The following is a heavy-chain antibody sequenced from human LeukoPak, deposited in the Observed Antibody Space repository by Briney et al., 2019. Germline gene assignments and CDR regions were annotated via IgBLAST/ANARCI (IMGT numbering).Heavy chain of an antibody. D-gene: IGHD6-13*01. J-gene: IGHJ4*02. CDR3: ARVAADGTVVDY. V-gene: IGHV4-34*01. Sequence: SETLSLTCAVYGGSFSGYYWSWIRQPPGKGLEWIGEIKHSGSTNYNPSLKSRVTISVDTSKNQFSLKLSSVTAADTAVYYCARVAADGTVVDYWGQGTLVTVSS. CDR2: IKHSGST. CDR1: GGSFSGYY.